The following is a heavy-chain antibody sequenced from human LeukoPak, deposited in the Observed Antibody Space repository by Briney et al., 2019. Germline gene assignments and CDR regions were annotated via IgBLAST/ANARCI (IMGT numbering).Heavy chain of an antibody. J-gene: IGHJ6*02. D-gene: IGHD2-15*01. CDR3: AREWRVVVAAQYYYYYGMDV. Sequence: GGSLRLSCAASGFTFSSYGMPWVRQAPGKGLEWVAVIWYDGSNKYYADSVKGRFTISRDNSKNTLYLQMNSLRAEDTAVYYCAREWRVVVAAQYYYYYGMDVWGQGTTVTVSS. CDR2: IWYDGSNK. CDR1: GFTFSSYG. V-gene: IGHV3-33*01.